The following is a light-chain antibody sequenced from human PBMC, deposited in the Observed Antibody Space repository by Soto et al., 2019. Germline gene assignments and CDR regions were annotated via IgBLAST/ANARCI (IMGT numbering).Light chain of an antibody. CDR2: GAS. V-gene: IGKV1-27*01. CDR3: KKYLGAPWT. Sequence: DIQMTQSPSSLSASVGDRVTITCRASQGINNYLAWYQQKPGKAPKVLIYGASTLQSGVPSRFSGSGSGTEFPLPISGRQPEDVATYYCKKYLGAPWTFGQGTNGEIK. CDR1: QGINNY. J-gene: IGKJ1*01.